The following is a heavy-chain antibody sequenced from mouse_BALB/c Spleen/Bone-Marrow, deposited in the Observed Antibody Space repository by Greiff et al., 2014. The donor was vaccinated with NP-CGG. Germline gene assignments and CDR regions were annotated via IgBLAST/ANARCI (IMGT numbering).Heavy chain of an antibody. Sequence: QVQLQQSGPELVKPGASVRISCKVSGYTFTTYYLHWVKQRPGQGLEWIGWIYPGDLNTKYNEQFKATATLTADKSSSTAYMQLSSLTSEDSAVYFCVGEDYGSVSFDYWGQGTTLTVSS. J-gene: IGHJ2*01. V-gene: IGHV1S56*01. D-gene: IGHD1-1*01. CDR3: VGEDYGSVSFDY. CDR1: GYTFTTYY. CDR2: IYPGDLNT.